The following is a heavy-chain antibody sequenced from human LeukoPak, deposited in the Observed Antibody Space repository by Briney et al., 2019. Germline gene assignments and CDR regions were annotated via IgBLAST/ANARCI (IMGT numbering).Heavy chain of an antibody. CDR2: ISGSGGST. V-gene: IGHV3-23*01. CDR1: GYTFSSYA. CDR3: AKDLAQSQLMNWFDP. D-gene: IGHD2-2*01. J-gene: IGHJ5*02. Sequence: GGSLRLSCAASGYTFSSYAMSWVRQAPGKGLEWVSAISGSGGSTYYADSVKGRFTISRDNSKNTLYLQMNSLRAEDTAVYYCAKDLAQSQLMNWFDPWGQGTLVTVSS.